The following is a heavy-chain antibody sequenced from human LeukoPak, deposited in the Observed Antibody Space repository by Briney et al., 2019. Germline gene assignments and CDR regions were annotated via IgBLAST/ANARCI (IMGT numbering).Heavy chain of an antibody. D-gene: IGHD6-19*01. CDR2: IYTSGST. J-gene: IGHJ5*02. CDR1: GGSISSYY. Sequence: SETLSLTCTVSGGSISSYYWSWIWQPAGKGLEWIGRIYTSGSTNYNPSLKSRVTMSVDTSKNQFSLKLSSVTAADTAVYYCASRVSVAGSFDPWGQGTLVTVSS. CDR3: ASRVSVAGSFDP. V-gene: IGHV4-4*07.